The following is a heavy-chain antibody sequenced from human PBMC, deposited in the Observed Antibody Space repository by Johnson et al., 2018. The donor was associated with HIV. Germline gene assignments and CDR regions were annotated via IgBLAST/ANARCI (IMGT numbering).Heavy chain of an antibody. CDR1: GFTFSSYD. CDR2: IGTAGDT. D-gene: IGHD3-16*01. V-gene: IGHV3-13*01. CDR3: ARRFGADFDI. Sequence: VQLVESGGDLVQPGGSLRLSCAASGFTFSSYDMHWVRQATGKGLEWVSAIGTAGDTYYPGSVKGRFTISRDNAKKSLYLQMNSLRAEDTAVYYCARRFGADFDIWGQGTMVIVSS. J-gene: IGHJ3*02.